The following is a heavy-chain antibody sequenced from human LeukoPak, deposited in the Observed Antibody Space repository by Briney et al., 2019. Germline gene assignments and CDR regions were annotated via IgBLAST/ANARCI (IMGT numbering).Heavy chain of an antibody. D-gene: IGHD3-16*02. CDR3: ARSRLGDLSSNLFDQ. V-gene: IGHV3-7*01. CDR2: IKQDGNEK. Sequence: PGGSLRLSCAASGLTFSDYWVNWVRQAPGKGLEWVANIKQDGNEKKYVDSVKDRFAISRDNAKNSLYLQMNSLRVDDTAVYYCARSRLGDLSSNLFDQWGQGTLVTVSS. J-gene: IGHJ4*02. CDR1: GLTFSDYW.